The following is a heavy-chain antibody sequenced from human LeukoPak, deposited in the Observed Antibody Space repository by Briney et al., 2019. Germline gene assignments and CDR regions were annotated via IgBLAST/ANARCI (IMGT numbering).Heavy chain of an antibody. V-gene: IGHV3-21*01. J-gene: IGHJ6*02. CDR1: GCTFSTYS. CDR2: ISSSSSFI. Sequence: GGSLRLSWAASGCTFSTYSVNWVRQAPGKGLEWFSSISSSSSFIYYADSIKGRFTISRDNAKNSLYLQMNSLRAEDTAVYYCARDTSYYYYYGMDVWGQGTTVTVSS. CDR3: ARDTSYYYYYGMDV.